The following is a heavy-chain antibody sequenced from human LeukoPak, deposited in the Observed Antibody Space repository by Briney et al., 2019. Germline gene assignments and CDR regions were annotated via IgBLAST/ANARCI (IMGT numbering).Heavy chain of an antibody. D-gene: IGHD4-23*01. CDR2: IDSDGNSA. CDR1: GFTFSSYW. Sequence: PGGSLGLSCAASGFTFSSYWMHWVRQAPGKGLVWVSRIDSDGNSAVYADSVKGRFTISRDNAKNTLYLQINSLRVEDTAVYYCVRHCLNSGRHWFDPWGQGTLVTVSS. V-gene: IGHV3-74*01. J-gene: IGHJ5*02. CDR3: VRHCLNSGRHWFDP.